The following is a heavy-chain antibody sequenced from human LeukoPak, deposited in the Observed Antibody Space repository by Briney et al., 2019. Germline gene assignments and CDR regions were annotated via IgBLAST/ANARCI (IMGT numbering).Heavy chain of an antibody. Sequence: PSETLSLTCTVSGGSISSSYYYWGWIRQPPGKGLEWIGSIYSSGSTYYNPSLKSRVTISVDTSKNQFSLKLSSVTAADTAVYYCARGQSSSWSEARAEYFQHWGQGTLVTVSS. J-gene: IGHJ1*01. CDR1: GGSISSSYYY. D-gene: IGHD6-13*01. V-gene: IGHV4-39*07. CDR2: IYSSGST. CDR3: ARGQSSSWSEARAEYFQH.